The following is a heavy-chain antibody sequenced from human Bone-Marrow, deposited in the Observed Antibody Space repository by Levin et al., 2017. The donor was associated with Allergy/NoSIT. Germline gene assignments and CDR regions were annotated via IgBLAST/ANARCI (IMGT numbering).Heavy chain of an antibody. CDR2: IYPYDSDT. D-gene: IGHD4-17*01. J-gene: IGHJ4*02. V-gene: IGHV5-51*01. CDR1: GYSFTSHW. Sequence: GASVKVSCKGSGYSFTSHWLAWVRQMPGKGLEWMGVIYPYDSDTRYRPSFQGQVTISADKSIGTAYLQWSSLKASDTAMYYCARGHYGDSLQPPHQVPLLDYWGQGTLVTVSS. CDR3: ARGHYGDSLQPPHQVPLLDY.